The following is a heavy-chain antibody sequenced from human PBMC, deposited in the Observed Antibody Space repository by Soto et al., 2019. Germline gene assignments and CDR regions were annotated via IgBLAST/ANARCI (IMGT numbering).Heavy chain of an antibody. CDR3: ARAGGTVAAINFYGLDV. V-gene: IGHV4-31*03. CDR1: GDSISSGGSY. D-gene: IGHD1-26*01. J-gene: IGHJ6*02. Sequence: SETLSLTCTVSGDSISSGGSYWTWLRQHPGKGLEWIGYTYYIGSPYYNPSLQSRVTISVDTSKNQVSLKLSSVTAADTAVYYCARAGGTVAAINFYGLDVWGQGTTVTVSS. CDR2: TYYIGSP.